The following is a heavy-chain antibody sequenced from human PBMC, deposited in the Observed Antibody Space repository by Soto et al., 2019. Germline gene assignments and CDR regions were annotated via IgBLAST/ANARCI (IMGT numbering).Heavy chain of an antibody. V-gene: IGHV4-39*01. J-gene: IGHJ4*02. CDR3: ARLDDYGDYLDY. CDR2: IYYSGST. D-gene: IGHD4-17*01. Sequence: SKTLSLTCTVSGGSISSSSYYWGWIRQPPGKGLEWIGSIYYSGSTYYNPSLKSRVTISVDTSKNQFSLKLSSVTAADTAVYYCARLDDYGDYLDYWGQGTLVTVSS. CDR1: GGSISSSSYY.